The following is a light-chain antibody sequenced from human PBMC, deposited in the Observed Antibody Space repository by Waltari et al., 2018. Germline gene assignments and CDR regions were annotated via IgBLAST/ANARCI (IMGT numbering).Light chain of an antibody. Sequence: DIQMTQSPSSVSASVGDSVTITCLESQDITGWLAWYQQKPGKGPKMLIYSVSTLQSGVPTRFSGSGSGTKFTLTIASLQSEDSGTYYCQQATSFPPTFGGGTKVE. V-gene: IGKV1-12*01. CDR2: SVS. CDR1: QDITGW. CDR3: QQATSFPPT. J-gene: IGKJ4*01.